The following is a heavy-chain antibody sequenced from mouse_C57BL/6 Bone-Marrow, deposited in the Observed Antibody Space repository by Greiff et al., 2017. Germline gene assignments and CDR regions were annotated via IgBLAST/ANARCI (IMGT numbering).Heavy chain of an antibody. D-gene: IGHD2-3*01. CDR3: TTGDGYYVGAMDY. CDR2: IDPENGDT. CDR1: GFNIKDDY. V-gene: IGHV14-4*01. Sequence: VQLQQSGAELVRPGASVKLSCTASGFNIKDDYMHWVKQRPEQGLEWVGWIDPENGDTEYDSKFPGKATITADTSSNTAYLQLSSLTSEDTAVYCCTTGDGYYVGAMDYWGQGTSVTVSS. J-gene: IGHJ4*01.